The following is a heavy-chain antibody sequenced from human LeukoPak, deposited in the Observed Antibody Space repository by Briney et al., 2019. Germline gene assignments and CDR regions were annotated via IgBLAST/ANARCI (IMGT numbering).Heavy chain of an antibody. Sequence: SVKVSCKASGGTFSSYAISWVRQAPGQGLEWMGGIIPIFGTANYAQKFQGRVTITADESTSTAYMELSSLRSEDTAVYYCASSRRFMVRGVNVFDYWGQGTLVTVSS. J-gene: IGHJ4*02. CDR1: GGTFSSYA. CDR2: IIPIFGTA. V-gene: IGHV1-69*13. D-gene: IGHD3-10*01. CDR3: ASSRRFMVRGVNVFDY.